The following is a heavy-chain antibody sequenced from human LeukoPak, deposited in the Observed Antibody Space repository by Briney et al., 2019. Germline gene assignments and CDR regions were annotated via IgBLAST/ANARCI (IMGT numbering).Heavy chain of an antibody. V-gene: IGHV1-69*05. J-gene: IGHJ3*02. D-gene: IGHD1-26*01. CDR2: IIPIFGTA. CDR3: AREHGGSLLI. CDR1: GGTFSSYA. Sequence: GASVKVSCKASGGTFSSYAISWVRQAPGQGLEWMGRIIPIFGTANYAQKFQGGVTITTDESTSTAYMELSSLRSEDTAVYYCAREHGGSLLIWGQGTMVTVSS.